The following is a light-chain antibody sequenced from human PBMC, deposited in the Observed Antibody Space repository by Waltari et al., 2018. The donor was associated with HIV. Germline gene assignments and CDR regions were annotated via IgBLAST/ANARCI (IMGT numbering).Light chain of an antibody. CDR3: ATWDDSLNGQV. CDR1: SSNIGRNS. CDR2: NTY. J-gene: IGLJ3*02. V-gene: IGLV1-44*01. Sequence: QSVLTQPPSASGTPGQRVTISCSGSSSNIGRNSVNWYQQLPGTAPKLLIYNTYQRPSGVPDRFSGSKSGTSASLAMSGLQSEDEADYYCATWDDSLNGQVFGGATKVTVL.